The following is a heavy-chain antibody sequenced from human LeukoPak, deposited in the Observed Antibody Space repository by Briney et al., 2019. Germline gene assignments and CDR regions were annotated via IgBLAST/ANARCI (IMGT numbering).Heavy chain of an antibody. J-gene: IGHJ4*02. CDR2: INPNTGGT. V-gene: IGHV1-2*02. Sequence: ASVKVSCKASGYTFTGYYMHWVRQAPGQGLEWMGWINPNTGGTNYGQKFQGRVTMTRDTTISTAYMELSRLTSDDTAVYYCASYPRYSSSPPFDYWGQGTLVTVSS. CDR3: ASYPRYSSSPPFDY. CDR1: GYTFTGYY. D-gene: IGHD6-19*01.